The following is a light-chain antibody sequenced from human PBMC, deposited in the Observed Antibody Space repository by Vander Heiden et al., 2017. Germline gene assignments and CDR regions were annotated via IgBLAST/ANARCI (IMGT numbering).Light chain of an antibody. Sequence: EIVLTQSPGTLSLSPGERATLSCMASQSVSSSYLAWYQQKPGQAPRLLIYGVSSSATGIPDRFSGSGSGTDFTLAIIRLEPEDFAVYYCQQECSSPYAFGQGTKLEIK. J-gene: IGKJ2*01. CDR3: QQECSSPYA. CDR2: GVS. V-gene: IGKV3-20*01. CDR1: QSVSSSY.